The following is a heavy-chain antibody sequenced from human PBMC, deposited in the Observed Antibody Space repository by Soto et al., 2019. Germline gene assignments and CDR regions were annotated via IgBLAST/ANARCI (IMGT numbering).Heavy chain of an antibody. J-gene: IGHJ4*02. CDR1: GGSISSYY. D-gene: IGHD4-17*01. V-gene: IGHV4-59*01. CDR2: IYYSGST. CDR3: ARYAAVTHRFDE. Sequence: TSETLSLTCTVSGGSISSYYWSWIRQPPGKGLEWIGYIYYSGSTNYNPSLKSRVTISVDTSKNQSSLKLSSVTAADTAVYYCARYAAVTHRFDEWGQGTLVTVSS.